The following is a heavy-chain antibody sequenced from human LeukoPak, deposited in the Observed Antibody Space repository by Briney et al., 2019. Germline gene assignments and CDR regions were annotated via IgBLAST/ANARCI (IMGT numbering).Heavy chain of an antibody. CDR2: ISSSSSTI. J-gene: IGHJ4*02. Sequence: GGSLRLSCAASGFTFSSYSMNWVRQAPGKGLEWVSYISSSSSTIYYADSVKGRFTISRDNSKNTLYLQMNSLRAEDTAVYYCAKGQDGTYYYDSSGYYGFDYWGQGTLVTVSS. V-gene: IGHV3-48*01. CDR1: GFTFSSYS. D-gene: IGHD3-22*01. CDR3: AKGQDGTYYYDSSGYYGFDY.